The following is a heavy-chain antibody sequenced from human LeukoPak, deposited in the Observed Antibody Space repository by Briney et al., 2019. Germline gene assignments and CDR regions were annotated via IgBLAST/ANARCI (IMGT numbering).Heavy chain of an antibody. CDR3: ARPRWYSSGWTELDY. CDR2: INPNSGGT. CDR1: GYTFTGYY. Sequence: ASVKVSCKASGYTFTGYYMHWVRQAPGQGLEWMGWINPNSGGTNYAQKFQGRVTMTRDTSIGTAYMELSRLRSDDTAVYYCARPRWYSSGWTELDYWGQGTLVTVSS. V-gene: IGHV1-2*02. J-gene: IGHJ4*02. D-gene: IGHD6-19*01.